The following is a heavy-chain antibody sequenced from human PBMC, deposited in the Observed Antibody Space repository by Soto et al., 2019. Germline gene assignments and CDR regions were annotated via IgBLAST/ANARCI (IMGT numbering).Heavy chain of an antibody. CDR3: AKDFTPDGYWDFDY. D-gene: IGHD4-17*01. J-gene: IGHJ4*02. CDR1: GFTFSTYT. V-gene: IGHV3-23*01. CDR2: VLQTGSST. Sequence: GGSLRLSCAASGFTFSTYTMSWVRQAPGKGLEWVSAVLQTGSSTFYADSVKGRFTISRDNSQNTLYLQMNNLRAEDTAVYYCAKDFTPDGYWDFDYWGQGTLVTVSS.